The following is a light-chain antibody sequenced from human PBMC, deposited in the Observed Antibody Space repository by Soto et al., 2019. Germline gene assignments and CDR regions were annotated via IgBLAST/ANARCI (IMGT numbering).Light chain of an antibody. V-gene: IGLV2-14*03. CDR2: DVS. J-gene: IGLJ1*01. CDR3: SSYPTSTTRQIV. Sequence: QSALTQPASVSGSPGQSITISCTGTISDVCGYNYVAWYQHHPGKAPKLMIYDVSNRPSGVSNRFSGSKSGNTASLTISGLQPEAEAAYYCSSYPTSTTRQIVLGTGTKLTVL. CDR1: ISDVCGYNY.